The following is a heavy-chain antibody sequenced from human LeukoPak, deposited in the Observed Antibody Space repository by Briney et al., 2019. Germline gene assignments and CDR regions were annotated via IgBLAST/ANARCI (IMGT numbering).Heavy chain of an antibody. CDR1: AFTFSGHS. D-gene: IGHD6-13*01. V-gene: IGHV3-48*01. Sequence: GGSPRLSCAASAFTFSGHSMIWVRQAPRTGLEWGSYFCSSSSNMSYAESLKGRFSISRDNAKNSLYLQMNSLRAEDTAVYYCTRAVAADYFSPGYWGQGTLLTVSS. CDR3: TRAVAADYFSPGY. J-gene: IGHJ4*02. CDR2: FCSSSSNM.